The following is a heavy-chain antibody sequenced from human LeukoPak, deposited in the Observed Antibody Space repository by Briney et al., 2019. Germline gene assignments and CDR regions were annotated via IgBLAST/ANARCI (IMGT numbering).Heavy chain of an antibody. J-gene: IGHJ5*02. V-gene: IGHV5-51*01. CDR3: VRSPACSSGTCYPNWFDP. CDR1: GYSFTNNW. D-gene: IGHD2-15*01. CDR2: TYPGDSNT. Sequence: GESLKISCKGSGYSFTNNWIGWVRQMPGKGLEWMGITYPGDSNTRYSPSFQGQVTISADKSISSAYLQWSSLKASDTAMYYCVRSPACSSGTCYPNWFDPWGQGTLVAVSS.